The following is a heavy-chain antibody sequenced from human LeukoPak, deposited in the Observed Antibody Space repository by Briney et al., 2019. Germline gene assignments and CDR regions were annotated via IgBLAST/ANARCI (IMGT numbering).Heavy chain of an antibody. D-gene: IGHD5-18*01. J-gene: IGHJ6*02. CDR2: ISYDGSNK. Sequence: GGSLRLSCAASGFTFSSYGMHWVRQAPGKGLEWVAVISYDGSNKYYADSVEGRFTISRDHSKNPLYLQMNSLRAEDTAVYYCAKDKRRRGYSYGYSHYGMDVWGQGTTVTVSS. CDR3: AKDKRRRGYSYGYSHYGMDV. V-gene: IGHV3-30*18. CDR1: GFTFSSYG.